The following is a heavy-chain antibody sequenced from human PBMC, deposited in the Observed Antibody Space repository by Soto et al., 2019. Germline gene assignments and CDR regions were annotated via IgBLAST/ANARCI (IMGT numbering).Heavy chain of an antibody. Sequence: SETLSLTCAVSGGSFGSSAYYWGWIRQAPGKGLEWIGSINYSWTTYYNPSLKSRVTISVDTSKTHFSLKLSSLTAADTALYYCSTRAPEGFDPWGQGTLVTVSS. CDR1: GGSFGSSAYY. CDR2: INYSWTT. CDR3: STRAPEGFDP. J-gene: IGHJ5*02. V-gene: IGHV4-39*02.